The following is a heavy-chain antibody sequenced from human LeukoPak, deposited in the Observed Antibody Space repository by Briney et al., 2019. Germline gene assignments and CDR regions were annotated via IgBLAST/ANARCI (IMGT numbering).Heavy chain of an antibody. CDR2: IRSNANSYAT. CDR1: GFTFSGSA. Sequence: GGSLRLSCAASGFTFSGSAMHWVRQASGKGLEWFGRIRSNANSYATAYAASVKGRFTISRDDSKNTAYLQMNSLKTEDTAVYYCTSQYYYDSSGYYYVYAFDIWGQGTMVTVSS. D-gene: IGHD3-22*01. V-gene: IGHV3-73*01. J-gene: IGHJ3*02. CDR3: TSQYYYDSSGYYYVYAFDI.